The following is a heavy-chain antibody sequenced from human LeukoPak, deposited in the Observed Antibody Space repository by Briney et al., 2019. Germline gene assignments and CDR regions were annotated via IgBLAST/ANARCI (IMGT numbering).Heavy chain of an antibody. J-gene: IGHJ3*02. CDR3: AREKWLAAFDI. CDR1: GFTFRDYW. Sequence: GGSLRLSCAASGFTFRDYWMHWVRQAPGKWLEWVANIKGEGSEKYYVDSVKGRFTISRDNAKNSLYLQMNSLRAEDTAVYYCAREKWLAAFDIWGQGPMVSVSS. D-gene: IGHD6-19*01. V-gene: IGHV3-7*05. CDR2: IKGEGSEK.